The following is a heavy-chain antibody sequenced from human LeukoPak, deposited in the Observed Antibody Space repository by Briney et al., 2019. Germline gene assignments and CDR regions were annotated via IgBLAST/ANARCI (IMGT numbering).Heavy chain of an antibody. D-gene: IGHD6-19*01. CDR1: GFNFDDYA. Sequence: GGSLRLSCAASGFNFDDYAMHWVRQAPGKGLEWVANIKQDGSEKYYVDSVKGRFTISRDNAKNSLYLQMNSLRAEDTAVYYCAKGDSSGWYDQYYFDYWGQGTLVTVSS. CDR2: IKQDGSEK. J-gene: IGHJ4*02. V-gene: IGHV3-7*03. CDR3: AKGDSSGWYDQYYFDY.